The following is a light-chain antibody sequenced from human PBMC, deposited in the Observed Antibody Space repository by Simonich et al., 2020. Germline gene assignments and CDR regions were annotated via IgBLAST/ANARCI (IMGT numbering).Light chain of an antibody. J-gene: IGLJ3*02. CDR3: VLYMGSGIWV. V-gene: IGLV8-61*01. CDR2: STN. Sequence: QTVVTQEPSFSVSPGGTVTLTCGLRSGSVSTSYYPSWYQQTQGQASRTLIYSTNTRSSGVPDRFSGSILGNKAALTITGAQADDESDYYCVLYMGSGIWVFGGGTKLTVL. CDR1: SGSVSTSYY.